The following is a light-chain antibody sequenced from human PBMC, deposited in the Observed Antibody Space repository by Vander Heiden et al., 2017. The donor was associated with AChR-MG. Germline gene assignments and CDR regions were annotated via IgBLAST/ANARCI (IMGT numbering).Light chain of an antibody. V-gene: IGKV1-33*01. Sequence: DIQITQSASSLSASIGDRVTITCQASQDITNYLNWYQVKPGKAPKLLIHHTSNLETGVPSRFSGSGYGTDFTFTISSLQPEDIATYYCQQYDNLLYTFGQGTKLEIK. CDR3: QQYDNLLYT. CDR1: QDITNY. J-gene: IGKJ2*01. CDR2: HTS.